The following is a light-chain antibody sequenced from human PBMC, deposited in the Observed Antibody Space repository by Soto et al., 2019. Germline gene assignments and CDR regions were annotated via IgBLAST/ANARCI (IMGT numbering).Light chain of an antibody. J-gene: IGKJ1*01. Sequence: EIVLTQSPGTLSLSPGERATLSCRASQPVRNNYLAWYQQKPGQAPRLLIYDASSRATGIPDRFSGSGSGTEFTLTSSMLQSEDYAVYYCHQYNNWPPWTFGQGTKVDI. CDR2: DAS. V-gene: IGKV3D-15*03. CDR1: QPVRNN. CDR3: HQYNNWPPWT.